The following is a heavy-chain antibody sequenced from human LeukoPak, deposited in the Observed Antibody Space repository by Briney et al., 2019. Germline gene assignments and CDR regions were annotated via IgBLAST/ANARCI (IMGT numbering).Heavy chain of an antibody. D-gene: IGHD6-13*01. V-gene: IGHV5-51*01. CDR3: ARRSGSSWYGWDAFDI. CDR2: IYPGDSDT. CDR1: GYSFTSYW. Sequence: GESLKISCKGSGYSFTSYWIGWVRQMPGKGLEWMGIIYPGDSDTRYRPSFQGQVTISADKSISPAYLQWSSLKASDTAMYYCARRSGSSWYGWDAFDIWGQGTMVTVSS. J-gene: IGHJ3*02.